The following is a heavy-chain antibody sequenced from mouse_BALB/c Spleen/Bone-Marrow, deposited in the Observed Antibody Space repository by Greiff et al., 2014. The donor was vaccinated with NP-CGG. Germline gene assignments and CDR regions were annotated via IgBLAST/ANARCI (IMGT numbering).Heavy chain of an antibody. D-gene: IGHD2-4*01. CDR3: ASVYDYGRGYAMDY. J-gene: IGHJ4*01. CDR1: GYAFSNHG. CDR2: IYPGDGDT. Sequence: VKLQESGAELVRPGSSVKISCKASGYAFSNHGMNWVKQRPGQGLEWIGQIYPGDGDTNYNGKFKGRVTLTADKSSSTAYMQLSSLTSEDSAVYFCASVYDYGRGYAMDYWGQGTSVTVSS. V-gene: IGHV1-80*01.